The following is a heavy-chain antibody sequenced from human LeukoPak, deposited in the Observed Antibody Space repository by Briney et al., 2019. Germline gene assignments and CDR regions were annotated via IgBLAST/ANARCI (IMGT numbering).Heavy chain of an antibody. V-gene: IGHV4-39*01. D-gene: IGHD2-8*02. J-gene: IGHJ4*02. Sequence: SETLSLTCTVSGGSISSSSYHWGWIRQPPGRGLEWIGSISYSGSTYYNLSLKSRVTISVDTSKNQFSLKLNSLTAADTAVYFCARLGGVYGGYYFDYWGQGTLVTVSS. CDR2: ISYSGST. CDR1: GGSISSSSYH. CDR3: ARLGGVYGGYYFDY.